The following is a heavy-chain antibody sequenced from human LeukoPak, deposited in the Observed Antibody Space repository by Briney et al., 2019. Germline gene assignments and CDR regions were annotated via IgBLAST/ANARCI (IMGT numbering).Heavy chain of an antibody. D-gene: IGHD3-9*01. J-gene: IGHJ4*02. CDR2: IYYSGST. Sequence: PSQTLSLTCTVSGGSISSGSHYWSWIRQPAGKGLEWIGSIYYSGSTYYNPSLRSRVTISLDTSKNQFSLKLRSVTAADTAVYYCARDVHDILPTYWGQGTLVTVSS. CDR3: ARDVHDILPTY. CDR1: GGSISSGSHY. V-gene: IGHV4-61*02.